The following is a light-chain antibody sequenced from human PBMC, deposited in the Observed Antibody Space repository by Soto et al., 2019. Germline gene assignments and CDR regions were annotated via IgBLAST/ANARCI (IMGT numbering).Light chain of an antibody. CDR1: SSDVGGYDY. J-gene: IGLJ1*01. CDR2: EVT. V-gene: IGLV2-14*01. CDR3: TSYTSSSTQV. Sequence: QSALTQPASVSGSPGQSITISCTGTSSDVGGYDYVSWYQQHPGTAPRLIIYEVTNRPSGVSNRFSGSKSGNTASLTISGLQAEDEADYYCTSYTSSSTQVFGTGTKLTVL.